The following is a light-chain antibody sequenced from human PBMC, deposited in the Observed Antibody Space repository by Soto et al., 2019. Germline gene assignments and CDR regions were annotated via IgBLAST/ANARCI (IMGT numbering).Light chain of an antibody. CDR3: QQRSNWPLT. CDR1: QSVSSY. J-gene: IGKJ4*01. Sequence: EIVMTQSPATLSLSPGGRATLSCRASQSVSSYLAWYQQKPGQAPRLLIYDASNRATGIPARFSGSGSGTEFTLTISSLEPEDFAVYYCQQRSNWPLTFGGGTKVDIK. V-gene: IGKV3-11*01. CDR2: DAS.